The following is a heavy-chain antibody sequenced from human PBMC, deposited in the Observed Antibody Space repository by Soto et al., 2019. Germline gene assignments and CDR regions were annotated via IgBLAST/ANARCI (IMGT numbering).Heavy chain of an antibody. J-gene: IGHJ4*02. CDR3: ARDNCSSTSCAPYLDY. Sequence: GGSLRLSCAASGFTFSDYYMSWIRQAPGKGLEWVSYISSSGSTIYYADSVKGRFTISRDNAKNSLYLQMNSLRAEDTAVYYCARDNCSSTSCAPYLDYWGQGTLVTVSS. D-gene: IGHD2-2*01. V-gene: IGHV3-11*01. CDR1: GFTFSDYY. CDR2: ISSSGSTI.